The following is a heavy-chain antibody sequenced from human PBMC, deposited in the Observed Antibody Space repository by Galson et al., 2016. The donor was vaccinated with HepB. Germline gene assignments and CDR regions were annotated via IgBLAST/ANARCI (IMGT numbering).Heavy chain of an antibody. V-gene: IGHV3-30*18. CDR1: GFTFSSYG. Sequence: SLRLSCAASGFTFSSYGMHWVRQAPGKGLEWVAFISCHGCNKTYADSVKGRFTISRDNPKQTLYLQMNSLRAEDTAVYYCAKDGRIYCSSASCHDHFHYWGQGTLVTVSS. CDR2: ISCHGCNK. D-gene: IGHD2-2*01. J-gene: IGHJ4*02. CDR3: AKDGRIYCSSASCHDHFHY.